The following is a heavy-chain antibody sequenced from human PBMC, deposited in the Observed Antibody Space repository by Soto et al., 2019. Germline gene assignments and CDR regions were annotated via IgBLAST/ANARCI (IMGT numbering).Heavy chain of an antibody. CDR3: ERRALYYYCMAV. V-gene: IGHV5-51*01. Sequence: PGESLKISCKGSGYSFTSYWLGWVRQMPGKGVEWMGIIYPGASDTRYIPSFQGRVTISADKSISTAYLQWSSLKASDTAMYYCERRALYYYCMAVWGQGTTVTVSS. J-gene: IGHJ6*02. CDR1: GYSFTSYW. CDR2: IYPGASDT.